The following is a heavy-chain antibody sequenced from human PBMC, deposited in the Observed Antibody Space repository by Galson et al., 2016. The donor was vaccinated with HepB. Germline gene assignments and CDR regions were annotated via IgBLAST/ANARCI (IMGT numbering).Heavy chain of an antibody. J-gene: IGHJ4*02. V-gene: IGHV1-24*01. CDR1: GCTLTELS. Sequence: SVKVSCKVSGCTLTELSMHWVRQAPGKGLEWMGGFDPEDGETIYAQKFQGRVTMTEDTSTDTAYMELSSLRSEDTAVYYCATVSWYERGFDYWGRGTLVTVSS. CDR3: ATVSWYERGFDY. CDR2: FDPEDGET. D-gene: IGHD6-13*01.